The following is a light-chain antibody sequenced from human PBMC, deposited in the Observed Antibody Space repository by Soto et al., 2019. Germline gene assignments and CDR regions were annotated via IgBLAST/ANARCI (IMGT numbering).Light chain of an antibody. CDR2: WAS. Sequence: DIVMTQSPDSLAVSLGERATINCKSSQSVIHTSNNKSYLAWYQQKPGQAPELLLYWASARESGVPDRFSGSGSVTDFTLTISSLQAEDVAVYYCQQYYSTPRTFGQGTKWIS. CDR3: QQYYSTPRT. J-gene: IGKJ2*01. CDR1: QSVIHTSNNKSY. V-gene: IGKV4-1*01.